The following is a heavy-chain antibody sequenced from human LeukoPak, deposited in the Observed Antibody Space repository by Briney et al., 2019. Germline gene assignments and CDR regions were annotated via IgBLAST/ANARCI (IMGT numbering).Heavy chain of an antibody. J-gene: IGHJ4*02. V-gene: IGHV3-48*01. CDR1: GFTFSRYS. D-gene: IGHD3-16*02. CDR2: ISSSSSTI. CDR3: ARDLSGPLDY. Sequence: GGSLRLSCAASGFTFSRYSMNWVRQAPGKGLEWVSYISSSSSTIYYAGSVKGRFTISRDNAKNSLYLQMNSLRAEDTAVYYCARDLSGPLDYWGQGTLVTVSS.